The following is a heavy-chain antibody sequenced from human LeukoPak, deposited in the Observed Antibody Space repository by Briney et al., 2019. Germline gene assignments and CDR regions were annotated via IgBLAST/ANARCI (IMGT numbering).Heavy chain of an antibody. CDR3: ARINYFDSTGYGGEMDY. V-gene: IGHV3-48*03. Sequence: GGSLRLSCAASGFTFSSYEMNWVRQAPGKGLESISYISGSGTTISYANSVKGRFTISRDNAMNSVYLQMTGLRVEDTAIYFCARINYFDSTGYGGEMDYWGQGNLVTVSS. CDR1: GFTFSSYE. CDR2: ISGSGTTI. J-gene: IGHJ4*02. D-gene: IGHD3-22*01.